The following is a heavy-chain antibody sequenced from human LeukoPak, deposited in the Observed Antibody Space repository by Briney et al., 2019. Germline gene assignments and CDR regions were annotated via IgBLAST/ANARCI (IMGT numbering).Heavy chain of an antibody. CDR2: ISSNGGST. D-gene: IGHD5-12*01. Sequence: PGGSLRLSCSASGFTFSSYAIHWVRQAPGKGLEHVSSISSNGGSTYYADSVKGRFTISRDNSKNTLFLQMSSLRTEDTAVYYCASPYSGYDYNFDHWGQGTLVTVSS. J-gene: IGHJ4*02. V-gene: IGHV3-64D*06. CDR3: ASPYSGYDYNFDH. CDR1: GFTFSSYA.